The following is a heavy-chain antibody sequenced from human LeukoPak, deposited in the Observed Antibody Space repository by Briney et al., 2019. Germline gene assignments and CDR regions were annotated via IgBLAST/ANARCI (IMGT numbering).Heavy chain of an antibody. J-gene: IGHJ4*02. CDR1: GGSISSYY. V-gene: IGHV4-59*01. CDR3: ARARSGWWDPFDY. CDR2: IYYSGST. Sequence: SETLSLTCTVSGGSISSYYWSWIRQPPGKGLEGIGYIYYSGSTNYNPPLKSRVTIPVDTSKNQFSLKLSSVTAADAAVYYCARARSGWWDPFDYWGQGTLVTVSS. D-gene: IGHD6-19*01.